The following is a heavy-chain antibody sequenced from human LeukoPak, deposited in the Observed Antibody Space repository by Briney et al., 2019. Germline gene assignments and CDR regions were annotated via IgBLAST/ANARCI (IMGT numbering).Heavy chain of an antibody. CDR1: GYSISSGYY. Sequence: PSETLSLTCAVSGYSISSGYYWGWIRQPPGKGLEWIGSIYHSGSTYYNPSLKSRVTISVDTSKNQFSLKLSSVTAADTAVYYCARHSPIVVVPAATRLPLGVDYWGQGTLVTVSS. D-gene: IGHD2-2*01. CDR3: ARHSPIVVVPAATRLPLGVDY. CDR2: IYHSGST. J-gene: IGHJ4*02. V-gene: IGHV4-38-2*01.